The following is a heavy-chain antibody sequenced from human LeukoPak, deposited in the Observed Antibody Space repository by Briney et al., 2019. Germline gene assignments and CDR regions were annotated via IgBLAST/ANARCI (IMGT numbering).Heavy chain of an antibody. Sequence: GGSLRLSCAASGFTVSSNYMSWVRQAPGKGLEWVSVIYSGGSTYYADSAKGRFTISRDNSKNTLYLQMNSLRAEDTAVYYCASSAKVLRYFDWLGLFDYWGQGTLVTVSS. V-gene: IGHV3-53*01. D-gene: IGHD3-9*01. CDR2: IYSGGST. J-gene: IGHJ4*02. CDR1: GFTVSSNY. CDR3: ASSAKVLRYFDWLGLFDY.